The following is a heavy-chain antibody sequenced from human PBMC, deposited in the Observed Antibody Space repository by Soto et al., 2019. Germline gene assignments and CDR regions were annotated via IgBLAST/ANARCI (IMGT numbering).Heavy chain of an antibody. D-gene: IGHD4-17*01. CDR3: TSTPTVVTHYCFDP. Sequence: EVQLVESGGGLGQPGGSLKLSCAASGFTCRGSAMHWVRQASGKGLEWVGRIRSKANSYATAYAASVKGRFTISREASKNTAYLQMNSLKTEGTAVYYCTSTPTVVTHYCFDPWGQGTLVTVS. J-gene: IGHJ5*02. CDR1: GFTCRGSA. V-gene: IGHV3-73*01. CDR2: IRSKANSYAT.